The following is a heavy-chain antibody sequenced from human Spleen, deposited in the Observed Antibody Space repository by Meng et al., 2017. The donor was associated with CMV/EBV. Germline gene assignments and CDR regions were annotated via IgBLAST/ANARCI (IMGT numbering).Heavy chain of an antibody. V-gene: IGHV3-21*01. D-gene: IGHD6-13*01. J-gene: IGHJ4*02. CDR1: GFTFSSYS. CDR3: ASYSSSLEVNDY. Sequence: GGSLRLSCAASGFTFSSYSMNWVRQAPGKGLEWVSSISSSSSYIYYADLVKGRFTISRDNAKNSLYLQMNSLRAEDTAVYYCASYSSSLEVNDYWGQGTLVTVSS. CDR2: ISSSSSYI.